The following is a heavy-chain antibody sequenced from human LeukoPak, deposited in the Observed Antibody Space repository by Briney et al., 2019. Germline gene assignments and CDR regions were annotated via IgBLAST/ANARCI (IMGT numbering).Heavy chain of an antibody. CDR1: GFTFSSYW. Sequence: PGGSLRLSCAASGFTFSSYWMSWVRQAPGKGLEWVSVIYSGGSTSYSDSVKGRFTISRDNSKNTLYLQMNSLRAEDTAIYYCVRGISIAAPLFYFDYWGQGTLVTVSS. CDR3: VRGISIAAPLFYFDY. CDR2: IYSGGST. V-gene: IGHV3-66*02. D-gene: IGHD6-13*01. J-gene: IGHJ4*02.